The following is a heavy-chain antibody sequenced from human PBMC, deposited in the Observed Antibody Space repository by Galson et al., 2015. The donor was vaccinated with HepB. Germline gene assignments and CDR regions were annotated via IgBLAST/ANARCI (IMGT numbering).Heavy chain of an antibody. V-gene: IGHV1-69*13. CDR1: GYTFTGYY. Sequence: SVKVSCKASGYTFTGYYMHWVRQAPGQGLEWMGGIIPIFGTANYAQKFQGRVTITADESTSTAYMELSSLRSEDTAVYYCARDRSSGSYYRAFDIWGQGTMVTVSS. CDR2: IIPIFGTA. J-gene: IGHJ3*02. D-gene: IGHD1-26*01. CDR3: ARDRSSGSYYRAFDI.